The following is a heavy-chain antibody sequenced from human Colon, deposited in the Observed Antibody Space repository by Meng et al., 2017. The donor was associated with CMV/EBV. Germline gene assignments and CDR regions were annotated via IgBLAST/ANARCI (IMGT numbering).Heavy chain of an antibody. D-gene: IGHD3-10*01. CDR1: ND. Sequence: NDMNWVRQAPGKGLEWVSFISSDSSAWYPNSIYYADSVRGRFTISRDKSKNTLYLQMNYLRPEDTAIYYCASFKRQVPEGTYWYFDLWGRGTLVTVSS. CDR3: ASFKRQVPEGTYWYFDL. V-gene: IGHV3-NL1*01. CDR2: ISSDSSAWYPNSI. J-gene: IGHJ2*01.